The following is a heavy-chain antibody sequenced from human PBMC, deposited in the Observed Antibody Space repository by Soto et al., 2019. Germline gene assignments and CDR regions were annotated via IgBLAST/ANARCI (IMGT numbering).Heavy chain of an antibody. CDR1: GGTFSSYA. CDR3: SRDAQKWLVAAFDI. CDR2: IIPIFGTA. V-gene: IGHV1-69*05. Sequence: SVKVSCKAAGGTFSSYAISWVRQAPGQGLEWMGGIIPIFGTANYAQKFQGRVTMTTDTPTSTVYVELRSLRSDDTAVYYCSRDAQKWLVAAFDIWGQGTMVTVSS. J-gene: IGHJ3*02. D-gene: IGHD6-19*01.